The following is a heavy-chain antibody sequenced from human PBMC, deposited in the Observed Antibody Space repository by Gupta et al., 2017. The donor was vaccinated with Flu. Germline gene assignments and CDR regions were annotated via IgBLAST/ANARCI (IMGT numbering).Heavy chain of an antibody. D-gene: IGHD3-16*01. CDR3: VRGPHPFYDYVWGVQIPRDDAFDI. J-gene: IGHJ3*02. Sequence: QVQLVESGGGVVQPGRSLRLSCEASGFTFSNYGMHWVRQAPGKRLEWVAVIWYDGINKYYADSVKGRLTISRDNPKNTLYLQLNSLRAEDTAVYYCVRGPHPFYDYVWGVQIPRDDAFDIWGQGTMVTVSS. CDR1: GFTFSNYG. V-gene: IGHV3-33*01. CDR2: IWYDGINK.